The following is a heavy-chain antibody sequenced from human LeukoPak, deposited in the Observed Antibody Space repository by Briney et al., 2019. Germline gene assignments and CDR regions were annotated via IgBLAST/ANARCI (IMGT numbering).Heavy chain of an antibody. CDR2: ISGSGGST. J-gene: IGHJ4*02. Sequence: GGSLRLSCAASGFTFSSYDMSWVRQAPGKGLEWVSAISGSGGSTYYADSVKGRFTISRDNSKNTLYLQMDSLRAEDTAEYYCVTTWIAAHNYFDYWGRGTLVTVSS. CDR1: GFTFSSYD. CDR3: VTTWIAAHNYFDY. V-gene: IGHV3-23*01. D-gene: IGHD6-6*01.